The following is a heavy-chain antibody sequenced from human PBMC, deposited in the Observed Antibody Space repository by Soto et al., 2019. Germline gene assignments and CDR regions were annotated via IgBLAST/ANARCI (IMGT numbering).Heavy chain of an antibody. D-gene: IGHD2-2*02. V-gene: IGHV3-7*05. CDR1: GFNFNKYW. Sequence: EEQLVESGGGLVQPGGSRRLSCVASGFNFNKYWMSWVRQAPGKGLEWVANIKKDGSEESYVDSVEGRFTISRDNAKSSLYQEMNNLRGEDTAVDCCPRARLIPISEGRSGMDSWGKGTTVIVSS. CDR2: IKKDGSEE. J-gene: IGHJ6*01. CDR3: PRARLIPISEGRSGMDS.